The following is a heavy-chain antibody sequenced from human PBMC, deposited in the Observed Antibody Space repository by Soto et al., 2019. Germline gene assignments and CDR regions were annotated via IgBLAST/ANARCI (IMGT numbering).Heavy chain of an antibody. Sequence: PGGSLRLSCAASGFTFSSYAMSWVRQAPGKGLEWVSAISGSGGSTYYADSVKGRFTISRDNSKNTLYLQMNSLRAEDTAVYYCAKESYYGSGSHPYFDYWGQGTLVTVSS. CDR2: ISGSGGST. CDR3: AKESYYGSGSHPYFDY. CDR1: GFTFSSYA. J-gene: IGHJ4*02. D-gene: IGHD3-10*01. V-gene: IGHV3-23*01.